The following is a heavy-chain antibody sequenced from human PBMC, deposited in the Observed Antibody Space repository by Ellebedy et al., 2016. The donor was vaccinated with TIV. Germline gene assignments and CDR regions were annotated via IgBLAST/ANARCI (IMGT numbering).Heavy chain of an antibody. CDR1: GYTLTELS. CDR2: FDPEDGET. D-gene: IGHD2-2*01. CDR3: ATDRISVVVPAAIRGPYAFDI. V-gene: IGHV1-24*01. Sequence: ASVKVSXXVSGYTLTELSMHWVRQAPGKGLEWMGGFDPEDGETIYAQKFQGRVTMTEDTSTDTAYMELSSLRSEDTAVYYCATDRISVVVPAAIRGPYAFDIWGQGTMVTVSS. J-gene: IGHJ3*02.